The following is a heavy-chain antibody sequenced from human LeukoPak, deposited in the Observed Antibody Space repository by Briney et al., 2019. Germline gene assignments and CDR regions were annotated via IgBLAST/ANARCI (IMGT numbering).Heavy chain of an antibody. D-gene: IGHD1-26*01. CDR2: IWPSDSDT. CDR3: ARRISGYYIDY. V-gene: IGHV5-51*01. CDR1: GYTFTNYW. J-gene: IGHJ4*02. Sequence: AGGSLKISCKGSGYTFTNYWIGWVRQMPGKGLEWMGIIWPSDSDTRYSPSFQGQVTISADKSISTAYLQWSSLKASDTAIYFCARRISGYYIDYWGQGTLVTVSS.